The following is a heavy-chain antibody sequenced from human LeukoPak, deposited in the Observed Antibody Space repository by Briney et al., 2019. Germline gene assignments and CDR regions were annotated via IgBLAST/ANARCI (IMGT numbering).Heavy chain of an antibody. V-gene: IGHV4-61*02. Sequence: SQTLSLTCTVSGGSISSGSYYWSWIRQPAGKGLEWIGRIYTSGSTNYNPSLKSRVTISVDTSKNQFSLKLSSVTAADTAVYYCARDPQNSGSWAYHFDYWGQGTLVTVSS. CDR3: ARDPQNSGSWAYHFDY. J-gene: IGHJ4*02. CDR2: IYTSGST. CDR1: GGSISSGSYY. D-gene: IGHD1-26*01.